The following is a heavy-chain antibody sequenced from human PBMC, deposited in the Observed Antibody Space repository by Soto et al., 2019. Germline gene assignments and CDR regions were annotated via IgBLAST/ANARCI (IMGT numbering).Heavy chain of an antibody. D-gene: IGHD3-16*01. J-gene: IGHJ4*02. CDR2: ISAYNGNT. CDR3: PRGGTPTEY. Sequence: GASVKVSCKASRYTFTGYYMHWVRQAPGQGLEWMGWISAYNGNTNYAQNFQGRGTMTTDTSTSTAYMELRSLRSDDTAGYYCPRGGTPTEYWGQGTFVTVSS. V-gene: IGHV1-18*04. CDR1: RYTFTGYY.